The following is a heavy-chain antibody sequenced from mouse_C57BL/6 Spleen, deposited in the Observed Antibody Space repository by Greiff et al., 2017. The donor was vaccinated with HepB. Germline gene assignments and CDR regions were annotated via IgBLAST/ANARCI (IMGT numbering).Heavy chain of an antibody. CDR2: INPGSGGT. Sequence: VQLQQSGAELVRPGTSVKVSCKASGYAFTNYLIEWVKQRPGQGLEWIGVINPGSGGTNYNEKFKGKATLTADKSSSTAYMQLSSLTSEDSAVYFCARSREWLPLACWGQGTLVTVAA. CDR3: ARSREWLPLAC. CDR1: GYAFTNYL. D-gene: IGHD2-2*01. V-gene: IGHV1-54*01. J-gene: IGHJ3*01.